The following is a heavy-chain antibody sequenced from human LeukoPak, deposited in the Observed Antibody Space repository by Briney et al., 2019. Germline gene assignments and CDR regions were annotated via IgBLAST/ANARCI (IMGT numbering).Heavy chain of an antibody. D-gene: IGHD3-22*01. Sequence: PSETLSLTCIVSGGSISSYYWSWVRQSPGKGLEWIGQIYFSGSTNYNPSFQSRVTISVDTSKNQFSLKLSSVTAADTAVYYCARAAYYYDSSGYHKQDYYYYGMDVWGQGTTVTVSS. CDR3: ARAAYYYDSSGYHKQDYYYYGMDV. V-gene: IGHV4-59*01. CDR1: GGSISSYY. J-gene: IGHJ6*02. CDR2: IYFSGST.